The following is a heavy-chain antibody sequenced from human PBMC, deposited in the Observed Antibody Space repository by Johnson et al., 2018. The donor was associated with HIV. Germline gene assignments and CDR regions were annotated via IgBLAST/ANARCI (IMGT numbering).Heavy chain of an antibody. V-gene: IGHV3-30-3*01. CDR2: ISYDGSNK. Sequence: QEKLVESGGGLAQPGGSLRLSCAASGITFTNAWMSWVRQAPGKGLEWVAVISYDGSNKYSADSVKGRFTISRDNSKNTLYLQMNSLRTEDTAVYSCARPRGGTGHGAFDIWGQGTMVTVSS. CDR1: GITFTNAW. CDR3: ARPRGGTGHGAFDI. J-gene: IGHJ3*02.